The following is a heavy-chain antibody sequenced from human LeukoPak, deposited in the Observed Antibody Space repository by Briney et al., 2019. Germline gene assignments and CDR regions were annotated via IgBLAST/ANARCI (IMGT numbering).Heavy chain of an antibody. J-gene: IGHJ4*02. CDR1: GFIFSIYS. Sequence: GGSLRLSCAASGFIFSIYSMNWVRQAPGKGLEWVSSISSSSIYIYYADSVKGRFTISRDNSKNSLYLQMNSLRAEDTAVYYCARADYDYVWGSYRQYYFDYWGQGTLVTVSS. CDR3: ARADYDYVWGSYRQYYFDY. CDR2: ISSSSIYI. D-gene: IGHD3-16*02. V-gene: IGHV3-21*01.